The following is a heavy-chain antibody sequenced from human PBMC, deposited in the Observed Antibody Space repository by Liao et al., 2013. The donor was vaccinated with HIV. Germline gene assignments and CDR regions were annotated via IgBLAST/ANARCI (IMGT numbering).Heavy chain of an antibody. J-gene: IGHJ2*01. D-gene: IGHD4-17*01. CDR2: IHGTGSS. Sequence: QVQLKQWGPGLLKPSETLSLTCAVSGGAFRGHFWSWIRQPAGKGLEWIGRIHGTGSSNFNPSLQSRVTMSIDASKRQFSLNLTSVTAADTGVYYCVRGPITTVTISYYYFDIWGRGTLLTVSS. CDR1: GGAFRGHF. CDR3: VRGPITTVTISYYYFDI. V-gene: IGHV4-59*10.